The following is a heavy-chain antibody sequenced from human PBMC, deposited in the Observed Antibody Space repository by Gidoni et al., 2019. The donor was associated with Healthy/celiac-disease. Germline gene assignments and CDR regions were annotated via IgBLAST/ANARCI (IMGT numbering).Heavy chain of an antibody. CDR2: ISWNSGSI. J-gene: IGHJ5*02. CDR1: GFTFDDYA. Sequence: EVQLVESGGGLVQPGRSLRLSCAASGFTFDDYAMHWVRQAPGKGLEWVSGISWNSGSIGYADSVKGRFTISRDNAKNSLYLQMNSLRAEDTALYYCAKEGRRYSYGYWFDPWGQGTLVTVSS. V-gene: IGHV3-9*01. CDR3: AKEGRRYSYGYWFDP. D-gene: IGHD5-18*01.